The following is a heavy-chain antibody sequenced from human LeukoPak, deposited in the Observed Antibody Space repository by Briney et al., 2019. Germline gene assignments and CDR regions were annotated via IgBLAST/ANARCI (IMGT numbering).Heavy chain of an antibody. V-gene: IGHV4-34*01. CDR3: ARVFGYYYGSGSYSIDY. J-gene: IGHJ4*02. CDR2: INHSGST. Sequence: SETLSLTCAVYGGSFSGYYWSWIRQPPGKGLEWIGEINHSGSTNYNPSLKSRVTMSVDTSKNQFSLKLSSVTAADTAVYYCARVFGYYYGSGSYSIDYWGQGTLVTVSS. CDR1: GGSFSGYY. D-gene: IGHD3-10*01.